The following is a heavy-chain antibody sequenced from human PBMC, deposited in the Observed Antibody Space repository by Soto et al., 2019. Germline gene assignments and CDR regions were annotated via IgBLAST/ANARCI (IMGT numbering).Heavy chain of an antibody. CDR1: GYSFTSYW. CDR3: ARQKTPGYSSGWYNY. D-gene: IGHD6-19*01. J-gene: IGHJ4*02. Sequence: GESLKISCKGSGYSFTSYWIGWVRQMPGKGLEWMGIIYPGDSDTRYSPSFQGQVTISADKSISTAYLQWSSLKASDTAMYYCARQKTPGYSSGWYNYWGQGTLVTVSS. CDR2: IYPGDSDT. V-gene: IGHV5-51*01.